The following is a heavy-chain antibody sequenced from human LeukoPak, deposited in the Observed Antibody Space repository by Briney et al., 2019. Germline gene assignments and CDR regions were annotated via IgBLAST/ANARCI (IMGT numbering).Heavy chain of an antibody. Sequence: SETLSLTCTVSGGSISSSSYYWGWIRQPPGKGLEWIGSIYYSGSTYYNPSLKSRVTISVGTSKNQFSLKLSSVTAADTAVYYCARHVLDTATNWFDPWGQGTLVTVSS. V-gene: IGHV4-39*01. CDR2: IYYSGST. CDR1: GGSISSSSYY. D-gene: IGHD5-18*01. J-gene: IGHJ5*02. CDR3: ARHVLDTATNWFDP.